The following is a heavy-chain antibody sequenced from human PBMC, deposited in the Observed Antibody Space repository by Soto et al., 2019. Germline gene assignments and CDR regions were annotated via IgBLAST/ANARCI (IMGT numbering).Heavy chain of an antibody. CDR1: GGSISSYY. CDR3: ARHQSHSSSYVDP. V-gene: IGHV4-59*08. CDR2: IYYSGST. J-gene: IGHJ5*02. D-gene: IGHD6-13*01. Sequence: PSETLSLTCTVPGGSISSYYWSWIRQPPGKGLEWIGYIYYSGSTNYNPSLKSRVTISVDTSKNQFSLKLSSVTAADTAVYYCARHQSHSSSYVDPWGQGTLVTVSS.